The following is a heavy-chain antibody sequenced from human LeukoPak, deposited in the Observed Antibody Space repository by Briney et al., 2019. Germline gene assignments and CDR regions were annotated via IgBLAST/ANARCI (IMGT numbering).Heavy chain of an antibody. D-gene: IGHD4-23*01. J-gene: IGHJ4*02. CDR2: IYYSGST. CDR3: ARGYGGNRDY. V-gene: IGHV4-59*01. Sequence: PSETLSLTCTVSGGSISSYYWSWIRQLPGKGLEWIGCIYYSGSTNYNPSLKSRVTISVDTSKNQFSLKLSSVTAADTAVYYCARGYGGNRDYWGQGTLVTVSS. CDR1: GGSISSYY.